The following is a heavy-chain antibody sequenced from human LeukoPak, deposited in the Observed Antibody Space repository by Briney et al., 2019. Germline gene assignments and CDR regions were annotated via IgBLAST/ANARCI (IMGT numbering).Heavy chain of an antibody. V-gene: IGHV3-49*03. CDR1: GFTFRDYA. D-gene: IGHD3-3*01. Sequence: PGGSLRLSCITSGFTFRDYALSWFRQAPGKGLEWVAFVRSKSYTGATDYAASVKGRFTISRDDSKSIAYLQMDSLKTEDNAVYFCARGKRIAVSGVVYYFDLWGQGTLVTASS. CDR2: VRSKSYTGAT. J-gene: IGHJ4*02. CDR3: ARGKRIAVSGVVYYFDL.